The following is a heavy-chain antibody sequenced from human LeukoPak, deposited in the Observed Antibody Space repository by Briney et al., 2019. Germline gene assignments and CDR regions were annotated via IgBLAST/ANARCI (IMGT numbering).Heavy chain of an antibody. CDR1: GYTFTSYY. Sequence: ASVKVSCKASGYTFTSYYMHWVRQAPGQGLEWMGWISAYNGNTNYAQKLQGRVTMTTDTSTSTAYMELRSLRSDDTAVYYCARDYGDYVDWFDPWGQGTLVTVSS. CDR2: ISAYNGNT. D-gene: IGHD4-17*01. J-gene: IGHJ5*02. CDR3: ARDYGDYVDWFDP. V-gene: IGHV1-18*04.